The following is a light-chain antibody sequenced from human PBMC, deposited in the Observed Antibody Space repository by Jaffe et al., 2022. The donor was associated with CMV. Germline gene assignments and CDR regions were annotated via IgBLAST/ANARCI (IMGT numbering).Light chain of an antibody. CDR3: QHFGNSLFT. CDR1: QSVSSNY. CDR2: AAS. J-gene: IGKJ3*01. V-gene: IGKV3-20*01. Sequence: DIVLTQSPGTLSLSPGERATLSCRASQSVSSNYLAWFQQKPGQAPRLLVYAASNRATGIPDRFSGSGSGTDFTLTISRLEPEDFAVYFCQHFGNSLFTFGPGTKVDIK.